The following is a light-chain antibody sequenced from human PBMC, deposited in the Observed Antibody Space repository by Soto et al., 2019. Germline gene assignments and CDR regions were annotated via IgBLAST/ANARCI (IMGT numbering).Light chain of an antibody. Sequence: QSALTQPASVSGSPGQSITISCTGTSSDVGAYNFVSWQQQHPGKAPKLIIYNVYDRPSGISYRFSGSKSGNTASLTISGLQGEDEADYYCSSYTISRTYVFGTGTKVTVL. V-gene: IGLV2-14*03. CDR3: SSYTISRTYV. CDR2: NVY. CDR1: SSDVGAYNF. J-gene: IGLJ1*01.